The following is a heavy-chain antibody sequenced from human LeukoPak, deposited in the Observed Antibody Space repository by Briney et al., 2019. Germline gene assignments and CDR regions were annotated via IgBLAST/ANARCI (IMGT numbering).Heavy chain of an antibody. J-gene: IGHJ4*02. CDR2: INTNGRTT. D-gene: IGHD1-14*01. Sequence: GGSLRLSCAASGFTFSSYVMSWVRQAPGKGLEWVSIINTNGRTTYYADSVKGRFTISIDNSKNTLYLQMNSLRAEDTAVYYCAKHPESGNFDYWGRGTLVTVSS. V-gene: IGHV3-23*05. CDR1: GFTFSSYV. CDR3: AKHPESGNFDY.